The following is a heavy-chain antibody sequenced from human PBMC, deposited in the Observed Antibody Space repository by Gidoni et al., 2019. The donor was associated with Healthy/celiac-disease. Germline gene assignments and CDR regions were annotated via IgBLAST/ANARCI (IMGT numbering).Heavy chain of an antibody. J-gene: IGHJ4*02. CDR3: ASLDDSSGSWEFDY. CDR1: GGSISSYY. D-gene: IGHD3-22*01. Sequence: QVQLQESGPGLVKPSETLSLTCTVSGGSISSYYWSWIRQPPGKGLEWIGYIYYSGSTNYNPSLKSRVTISVDTSKNQFSLKLSSVTAADTAVYYCASLDDSSGSWEFDYWGQGTLVTVSS. V-gene: IGHV4-59*01. CDR2: IYYSGST.